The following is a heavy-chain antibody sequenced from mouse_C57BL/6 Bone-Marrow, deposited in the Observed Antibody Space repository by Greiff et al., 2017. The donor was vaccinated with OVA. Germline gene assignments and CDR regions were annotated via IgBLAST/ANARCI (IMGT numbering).Heavy chain of an antibody. CDR1: GYTFTSYW. D-gene: IGHD1-1*01. Sequence: QVQLQQPGAELVKPGASVKMSCKASGYTFTSYWITWVKQRPGQGLEWIGDIYPGSGSTNYNEKFKSKATLTVDTSSSTAYKQLSSLTAEDSAVYYCASPYYYGSPWFAYWGQGTLVTVSA. J-gene: IGHJ3*01. CDR2: IYPGSGST. CDR3: ASPYYYGSPWFAY. V-gene: IGHV1-55*01.